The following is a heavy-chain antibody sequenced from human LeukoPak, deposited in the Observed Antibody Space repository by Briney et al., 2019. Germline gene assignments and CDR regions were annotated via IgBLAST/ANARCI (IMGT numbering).Heavy chain of an antibody. J-gene: IGHJ4*02. Sequence: GGSLRLSCAASGFTFSNYWMNWVRQAPGKGLEWVANIKQDGSEKHYVDSVKGRFTISRDNAKNSLYLQMGSLRAEDTAVYYCARSYDNSGYLPAYWGQGTLVTVSS. V-gene: IGHV3-7*04. D-gene: IGHD3-22*01. CDR1: GFTFSNYW. CDR3: ARSYDNSGYLPAY. CDR2: IKQDGSEK.